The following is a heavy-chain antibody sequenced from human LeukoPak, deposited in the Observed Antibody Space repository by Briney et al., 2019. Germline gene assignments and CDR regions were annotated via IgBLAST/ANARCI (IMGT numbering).Heavy chain of an antibody. J-gene: IGHJ6*03. CDR1: GFTFSSYG. V-gene: IGHV3-30*02. CDR3: AKDSSVGYSDWLAPGGDPYYMDV. CDR2: IRYDGSNK. Sequence: PGGSLRLPCAASGFTFSSYGMHWVRQAPGKGLEWVAFIRYDGSNKSYGDSVKGRFTISRGNSKNTLYLQMNSLRAEDTAVYYCAKDSSVGYSDWLAPGGDPYYMDVRGKGTTVTSSS. D-gene: IGHD3-9*01.